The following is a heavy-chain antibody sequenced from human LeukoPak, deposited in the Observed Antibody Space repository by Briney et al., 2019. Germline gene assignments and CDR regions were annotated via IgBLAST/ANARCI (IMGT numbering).Heavy chain of an antibody. CDR2: IRPSGDNT. CDR3: ARVAGWHWFDP. J-gene: IGHJ5*02. CDR1: GFTFSNSA. D-gene: IGHD6-19*01. Sequence: GGSLRLSCAASGFTFSNSALTWVRQAPGRGLEWVSSIRPSGDNTYYGDSVKGRFTISRDNSKNTVYLQMNNMRVDDTAVYYCARVAGWHWFDPWGQGTLVTVSS. V-gene: IGHV3-23*01.